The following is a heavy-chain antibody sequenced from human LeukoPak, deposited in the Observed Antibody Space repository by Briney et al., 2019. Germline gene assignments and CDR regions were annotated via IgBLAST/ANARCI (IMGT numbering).Heavy chain of an antibody. Sequence: SVKVSCKASGGTFISYAISWVGQAPGQGLEWMGRIIPIFGTANYAQKFQGRVTITTDESTSTAYMELSSLRSEDTAVYYCAGASQYSSSYTGDYWGQGTLVTVSS. V-gene: IGHV1-69*05. CDR3: AGASQYSSSYTGDY. D-gene: IGHD6-6*01. CDR1: GGTFISYA. J-gene: IGHJ4*02. CDR2: IIPIFGTA.